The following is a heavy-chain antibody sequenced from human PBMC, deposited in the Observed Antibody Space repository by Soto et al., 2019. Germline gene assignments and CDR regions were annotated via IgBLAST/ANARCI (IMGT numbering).Heavy chain of an antibody. J-gene: IGHJ5*02. Sequence: QVQLQESGPGLVKPSGTLSLTCAVSNGSITTSDWWSWVRQPPGKGLEWIGEIYHSGSTNYNPSLKSRVTISVDKSKNQFSLRLTSVTAADTAVYYCARWPTTFWLEGWFDPWGQGTLVTVSS. CDR3: ARWPTTFWLEGWFDP. D-gene: IGHD3-9*01. CDR2: IYHSGST. V-gene: IGHV4-4*02. CDR1: NGSITTSDW.